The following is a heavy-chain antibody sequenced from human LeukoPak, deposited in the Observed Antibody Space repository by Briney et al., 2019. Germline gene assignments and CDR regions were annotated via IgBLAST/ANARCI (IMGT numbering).Heavy chain of an antibody. CDR2: ISYDGSNK. J-gene: IGHJ3*02. CDR3: ASDSRKQQLSGRAFDI. D-gene: IGHD6-13*01. V-gene: IGHV3-30*04. CDR1: GFTFSSYA. Sequence: GGSLRLSCAASGFTFSSYAMRWVRQAPGKGLEWVAVISYDGSNKYYADSVKGRFTISRDNSKNTLYLQMNSLRAEDTAVYYCASDSRKQQLSGRAFDIWGQGTMVTVSS.